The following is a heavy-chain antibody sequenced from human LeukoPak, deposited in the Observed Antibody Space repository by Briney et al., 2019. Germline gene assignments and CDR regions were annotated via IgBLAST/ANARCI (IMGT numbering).Heavy chain of an antibody. CDR3: AKDPFGVVIPRRNWLDP. Sequence: GGSLRLSCAASGFTFSSYAMSWVRQAPGKGLEWVSAISGSGGSTYYADSVKGRFTISRDNSKNTLYLQMNSLRAEDTAVYYCAKDPFGVVIPRRNWLDPWGQGTLVTVSS. J-gene: IGHJ5*02. D-gene: IGHD3-3*01. CDR1: GFTFSSYA. CDR2: ISGSGGST. V-gene: IGHV3-23*01.